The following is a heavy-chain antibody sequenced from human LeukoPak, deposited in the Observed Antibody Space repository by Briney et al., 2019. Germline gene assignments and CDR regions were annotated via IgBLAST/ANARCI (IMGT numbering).Heavy chain of an antibody. CDR3: ARDGSPIGIATRLGNWFDP. CDR2: IHYSGST. V-gene: IGHV4-31*03. D-gene: IGHD6-6*01. CDR1: GGSISSGDYY. Sequence: PSETLSLTCTVSGGSISSGDYYWSWIRQHPGKGLEWIGYIHYSGSTFSNPSLKSRVTISVDASKNQLSLKLTSVTAADTAVYYCARDGSPIGIATRLGNWFDPWGQGTLVTVS. J-gene: IGHJ5*02.